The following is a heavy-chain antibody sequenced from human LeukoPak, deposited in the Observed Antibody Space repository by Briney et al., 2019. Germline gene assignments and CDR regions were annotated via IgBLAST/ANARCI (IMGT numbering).Heavy chain of an antibody. CDR2: ISSSGDNT. J-gene: IGHJ4*02. CDR1: GFTFSSYG. D-gene: IGHD4-17*01. CDR3: ARERRDFGDPLDY. Sequence: GGSLRLSCAASGFTFSSYGMAWVRQAPGKGLEWGSAISSSGDNTYYADSVKGRFTISRDNSKNTLYLQLNSLRAGDTALYYCARERRDFGDPLDYWGQGTLVTVSS. V-gene: IGHV3-23*01.